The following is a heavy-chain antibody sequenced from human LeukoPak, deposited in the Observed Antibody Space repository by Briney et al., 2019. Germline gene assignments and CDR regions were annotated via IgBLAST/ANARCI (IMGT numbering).Heavy chain of an antibody. J-gene: IGHJ4*02. CDR1: GGTFSSYA. CDR2: IIPILGIA. Sequence: GASVKVSCKASGGTFSSYAISWVRQAPGQGLEWMGRIIPILGIANYAQKFQGRVTITADKSTSTAYMELSSLRSEDTAVYCCARVHVRYGDYVFDYWGQGTLVTVSS. D-gene: IGHD4-17*01. V-gene: IGHV1-69*04. CDR3: ARVHVRYGDYVFDY.